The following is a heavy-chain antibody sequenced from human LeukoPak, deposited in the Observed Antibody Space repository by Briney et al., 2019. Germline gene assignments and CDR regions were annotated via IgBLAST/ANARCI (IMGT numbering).Heavy chain of an antibody. CDR2: IYYSGST. CDR1: GGSISSCY. Sequence: SETLSLTCTVSGGSISSCYWSWIRQPPGKGLEWIGYIYYSGSTNYNPSLMSRVTMSVHTSKNQFSLKLSSVTAADTAVYYCARVLPHYYYYMDVWGKGTTVTVSS. V-gene: IGHV4-59*01. CDR3: ARVLPHYYYYMDV. J-gene: IGHJ6*03.